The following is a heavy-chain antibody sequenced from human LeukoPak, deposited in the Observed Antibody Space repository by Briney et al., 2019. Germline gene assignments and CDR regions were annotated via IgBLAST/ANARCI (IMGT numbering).Heavy chain of an antibody. CDR3: ARYYDFWSFDY. CDR1: GGSISSYY. CDR2: IYYSGST. Sequence: PSETLSLTCTVSGGSISSYYWSWIRQPPGKGLEWIGYIYYSGSTNYNPSLKSRVTISVDTSKNQFSLKLSSVTAADTAVYYCARYYDFWSFDYWGQGTLVTVSS. J-gene: IGHJ4*02. V-gene: IGHV4-59*08. D-gene: IGHD3-3*01.